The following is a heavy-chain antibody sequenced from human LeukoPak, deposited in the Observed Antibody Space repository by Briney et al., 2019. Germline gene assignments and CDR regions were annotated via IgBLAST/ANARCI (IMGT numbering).Heavy chain of an antibody. Sequence: GGSRRLSCAASGFTFSSYGMHWVRQAPGKGLEWVAVIWYDGSNKYYADSVKGRFTISRDNSKNTLYLQMDSLRAEDTAVYYCARDEAKYTVTTSIDYWGQGTLVTVSS. V-gene: IGHV3-33*01. D-gene: IGHD4-11*01. CDR2: IWYDGSNK. CDR3: ARDEAKYTVTTSIDY. CDR1: GFTFSSYG. J-gene: IGHJ4*02.